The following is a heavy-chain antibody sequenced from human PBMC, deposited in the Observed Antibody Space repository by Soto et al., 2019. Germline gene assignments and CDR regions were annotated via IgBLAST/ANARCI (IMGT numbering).Heavy chain of an antibody. Sequence: SGGSLRLSCAASGFTVSSNYMSWVRQAPGKGLEWVSVISGSGGSTYYADSVKGRFTISRDNSKNTLYLQMNSLRSEDTAVYYCARWQDYCSSTSCHKGFDPWGQGTLVTVSS. CDR3: ARWQDYCSSTSCHKGFDP. J-gene: IGHJ5*02. D-gene: IGHD2-2*02. V-gene: IGHV3-53*05. CDR2: ISGSGGST. CDR1: GFTVSSNY.